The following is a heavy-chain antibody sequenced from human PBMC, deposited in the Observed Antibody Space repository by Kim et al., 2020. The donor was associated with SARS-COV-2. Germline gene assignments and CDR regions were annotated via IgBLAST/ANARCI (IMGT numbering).Heavy chain of an antibody. D-gene: IGHD3-3*01. V-gene: IGHV4-4*02. J-gene: IGHJ6*02. Sequence: ALKSRVTISVDKSKNQFSLKLSSGTAADTAVYYCARVTTLLRFLDGMDVWGQGTTVTVSS. CDR3: ARVTTLLRFLDGMDV.